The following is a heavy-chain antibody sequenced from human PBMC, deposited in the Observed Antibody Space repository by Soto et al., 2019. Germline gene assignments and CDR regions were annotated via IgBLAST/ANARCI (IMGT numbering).Heavy chain of an antibody. J-gene: IGHJ2*01. V-gene: IGHV1-69*12. Sequence: QVQLVQSGAEVKKPGSSVKVSCKASGGTFSSYAISWVRQAPGQGLEWMGGIIPIFGTVNYAQKCQGRVPITADESTSPAYMELSSLRSEDTAVYYCARVVTVVKSFHYWYFDLWGRGTLVTVSS. CDR3: ARVVTVVKSFHYWYFDL. CDR1: GGTFSSYA. D-gene: IGHD2-15*01. CDR2: IIPIFGTV.